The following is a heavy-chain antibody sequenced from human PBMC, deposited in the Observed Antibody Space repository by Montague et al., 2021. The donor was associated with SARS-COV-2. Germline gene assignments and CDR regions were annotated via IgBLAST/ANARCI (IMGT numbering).Heavy chain of an antibody. Sequence: SETLSLTCAVYGRSLSGFYWTWIRQAPGKGLEWVGEITHGGSTNYSPALKSRLTISLDTSKNQFSLKLDSVTAADTATYYCARSHDYRGNDYFDSWGQGALVIVSS. D-gene: IGHD4-23*01. V-gene: IGHV4-34*01. CDR1: GRSLSGFY. J-gene: IGHJ4*02. CDR2: ITHGGST. CDR3: ARSHDYRGNDYFDS.